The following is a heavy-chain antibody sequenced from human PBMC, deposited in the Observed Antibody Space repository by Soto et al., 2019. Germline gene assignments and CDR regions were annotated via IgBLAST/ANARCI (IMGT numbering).Heavy chain of an antibody. V-gene: IGHV4-59*08. Sequence: TSEALSLTCTVSGGLISSCYWSWSRQPPGKGLEWIGYIYYSGSTNYNPSLKSRVTISVDTSKNQFSLKLSSVTAADTAVYYCSRRYGYSFDYWGQGTLVTVSS. J-gene: IGHJ4*02. D-gene: IGHD1-1*01. CDR3: SRRYGYSFDY. CDR2: IYYSGST. CDR1: GGLISSCY.